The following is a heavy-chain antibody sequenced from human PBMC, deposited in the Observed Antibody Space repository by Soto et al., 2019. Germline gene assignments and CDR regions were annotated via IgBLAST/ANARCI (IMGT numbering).Heavy chain of an antibody. CDR1: RGSVCSYS. CDR3: ARARGYSYGLGY. CDR2: SDYSGST. V-gene: IGHV4-59*02. J-gene: IGHJ4*02. D-gene: IGHD5-18*01. Sequence: LTCTVSRGSVCSYSWRWIQQPPGKGLEWIGYSDYSGSTNYYPSLKSRVTISVDTTKNQFPLKLSSVTAADTAVYYWARARGYSYGLGYWGQGALVTVSS.